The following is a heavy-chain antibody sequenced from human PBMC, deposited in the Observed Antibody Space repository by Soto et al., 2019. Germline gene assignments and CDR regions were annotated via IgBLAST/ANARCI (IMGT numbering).Heavy chain of an antibody. CDR2: INHSGST. J-gene: IGHJ4*02. CDR3: ARATAPDRNSVVVEMGTYFDY. Sequence: SETLSLTCAVYGGSFSGYYWSWIRQPPGKGLEWIGEINHSGSTNYNPSLKSRVTISVDTSKNQFSLKLSSVTAADTAVYYCARATAPDRNSVVVEMGTYFDYWGQGTLVTVSS. V-gene: IGHV4-34*01. CDR1: GGSFSGYY. D-gene: IGHD3-22*01.